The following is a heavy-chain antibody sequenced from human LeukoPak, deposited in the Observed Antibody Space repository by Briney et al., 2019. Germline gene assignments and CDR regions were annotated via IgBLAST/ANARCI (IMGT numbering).Heavy chain of an antibody. Sequence: SETLSLTCTVSGGSISSGGYYWSWIRQHPGKGLEWIGYIYYSGSTYYSPSLKSRVTISVDTSKNQFSLKLSSVTAADTAVYYCARTYRGVVGYWGQGTLVTVSS. J-gene: IGHJ4*02. D-gene: IGHD2-15*01. CDR3: ARTYRGVVGY. CDR2: IYYSGST. V-gene: IGHV4-31*03. CDR1: GGSISSGGYY.